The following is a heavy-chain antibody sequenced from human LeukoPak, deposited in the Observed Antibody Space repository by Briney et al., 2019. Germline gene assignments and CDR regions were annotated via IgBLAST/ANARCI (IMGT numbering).Heavy chain of an antibody. CDR3: ARFGELEVGDDAFDI. D-gene: IGHD1-1*01. V-gene: IGHV4-38-2*02. Sequence: SETLSLTCTVSGYSISSGYYWGWIRQPPGKGLEWIGSIYHSGSPYYNPPLKSRVPISVDTSKNQVSLKLSSVTAADTAVYYCARFGELEVGDDAFDIWGQGTMVTVAS. CDR2: IYHSGSP. CDR1: GYSISSGYY. J-gene: IGHJ3*02.